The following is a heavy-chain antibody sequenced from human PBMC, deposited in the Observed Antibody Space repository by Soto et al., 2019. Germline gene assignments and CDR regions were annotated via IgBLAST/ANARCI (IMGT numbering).Heavy chain of an antibody. CDR2: IKHRGST. J-gene: IGHJ5*02. CDR3: ARGIGGGLGYNWVDP. V-gene: IGHV4-34*01. D-gene: IGHD3-16*01. Sequence: SETLSLTCAVYCGSFSGYYWSWIRQPPGKGLGWIGEIKHRGSTNYNPSLKSRVTISVDTSKNQFSMKLSSVTAADKAVYYCARGIGGGLGYNWVDPWGQGTLVTVSS. CDR1: CGSFSGYY.